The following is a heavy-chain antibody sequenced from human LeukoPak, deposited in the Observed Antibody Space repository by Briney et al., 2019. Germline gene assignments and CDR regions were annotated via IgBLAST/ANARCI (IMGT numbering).Heavy chain of an antibody. Sequence: ASVKVSCKASGYTFTSYDINWVRQATGQGPEWMGWMNPNSGNTGYAQKFQGRVTITRNTSISTAYMELSGLRSEDTAVYYCARWMATISNFDYWGQGTLVTVSS. CDR1: GYTFTSYD. CDR2: MNPNSGNT. J-gene: IGHJ4*02. V-gene: IGHV1-8*03. CDR3: ARWMATISNFDY. D-gene: IGHD5-24*01.